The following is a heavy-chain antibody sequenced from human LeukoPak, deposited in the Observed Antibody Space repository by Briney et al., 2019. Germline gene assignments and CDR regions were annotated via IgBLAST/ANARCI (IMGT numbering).Heavy chain of an antibody. J-gene: IGHJ4*02. CDR2: IKQDGSEK. Sequence: GGSLRLSCAASGFTFSSYWMSWVRQAPGKGLEWVANIKQDGSEKYYVDSVKGRFTISRDNAKNSLYLQMNSLRAEDTAVYYCARDGIAAAGGYFDYWGQGTLVTVSS. D-gene: IGHD6-13*01. CDR1: GFTFSSYW. CDR3: ARDGIAAAGGYFDY. V-gene: IGHV3-7*01.